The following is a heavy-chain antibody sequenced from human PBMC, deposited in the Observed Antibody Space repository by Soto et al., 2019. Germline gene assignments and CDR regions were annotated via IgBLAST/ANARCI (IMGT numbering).Heavy chain of an antibody. CDR2: INPNSGGT. CDR3: ARQLAYCGCGCYTKSIDY. Sequence: ASVKVSCKASGYTFTNYYMHWVRQAPGQGLEWMGWINPNSGGTKYAQKFQGRVTMTRDTSISTAYMDLSRLRSDDSAVYYCARQLAYCGCGCYTKSIDYWGQGTLVTVSS. CDR1: GYTFTNYY. J-gene: IGHJ4*02. D-gene: IGHD2-21*02. V-gene: IGHV1-2*02.